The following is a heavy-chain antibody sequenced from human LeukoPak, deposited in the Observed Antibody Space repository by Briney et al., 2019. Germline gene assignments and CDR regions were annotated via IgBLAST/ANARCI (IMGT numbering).Heavy chain of an antibody. V-gene: IGHV4-34*01. J-gene: IGHJ5*02. D-gene: IGHD3-3*01. CDR1: GGSFSGYY. CDR2: INHSGST. Sequence: SETLSLTCAVYGGSFSGYYWSWIRQPPGKGLEWIGEINHSGSTNYNPSLKSRVTISVDTSKNQFSLKLSSVTAADTAVYYCARSGLPYYDFWSGSNRGFDPWGQGTQVTVSS. CDR3: ARSGLPYYDFWSGSNRGFDP.